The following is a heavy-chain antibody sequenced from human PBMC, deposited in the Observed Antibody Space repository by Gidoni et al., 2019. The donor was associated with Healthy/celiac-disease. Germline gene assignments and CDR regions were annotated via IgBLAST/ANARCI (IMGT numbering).Heavy chain of an antibody. CDR2: IVYDASNK. CDR1: GVSFSGYG. D-gene: IGHD6-13*01. J-gene: IGHJ5*02. Sequence: QVQLVESGGGVVQPGRSLRLSCAACGVSFSGYGMHWVRQAPGKGLGWVAVIVYDASNKYYADSVTGRLPISRDNSKNTLYLQMHSLRAEDTAVYYCARDSAAAVSNWFDPWGQGTLVTVSS. CDR3: ARDSAAAVSNWFDP. V-gene: IGHV3-33*01.